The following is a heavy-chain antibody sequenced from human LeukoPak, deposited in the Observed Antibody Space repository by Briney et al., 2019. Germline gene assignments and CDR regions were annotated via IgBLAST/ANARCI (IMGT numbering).Heavy chain of an antibody. V-gene: IGHV3-30-3*01. D-gene: IGHD5-12*01. Sequence: GGSLRLSCAASGFTFSSYAMHWVRQAPGKGLEWVAVISYDGSNKYYADSVKGRFTISRDNSKNTLYLQMNSLRAEDTAVYYCASSRGGYSGYDFDYWGQGTLVTVSS. CDR3: ASSRGGYSGYDFDY. CDR2: ISYDGSNK. CDR1: GFTFSSYA. J-gene: IGHJ4*02.